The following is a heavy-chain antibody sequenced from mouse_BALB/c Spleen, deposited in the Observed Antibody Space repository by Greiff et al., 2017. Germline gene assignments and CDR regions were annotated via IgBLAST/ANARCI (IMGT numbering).Heavy chain of an antibody. Sequence: VQLQQSGAELVRPGSSVKISCTASGYAFSSYWMNWVKQRPGQGLEWIGQIYPGDGDTNYNGKFKGKATLTADKSSSTAYMQLSSLTSEDSAVYFCARGGYDEYDAMDYWGQGTSVTVSS. CDR3: ARGGYDEYDAMDY. J-gene: IGHJ4*01. D-gene: IGHD2-14*01. V-gene: IGHV1-80*01. CDR2: IYPGDGDT. CDR1: GYAFSSYW.